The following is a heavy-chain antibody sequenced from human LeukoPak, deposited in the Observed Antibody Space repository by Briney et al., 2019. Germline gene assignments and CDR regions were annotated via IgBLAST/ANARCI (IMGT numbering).Heavy chain of an antibody. CDR1: GFTLSSYA. CDR3: AKDPRGSGYYYSPVDY. V-gene: IGHV3-7*01. D-gene: IGHD3-22*01. J-gene: IGHJ4*02. Sequence: GGSLRLSCAASGFTLSSYAMSWVRQGPGKGLEWVANIKQDGTEKYYVDSVKGRFTISRDNSKNTLYLQMNSLRAEDTAVYYCAKDPRGSGYYYSPVDYWGQGTLVTVSS. CDR2: IKQDGTEK.